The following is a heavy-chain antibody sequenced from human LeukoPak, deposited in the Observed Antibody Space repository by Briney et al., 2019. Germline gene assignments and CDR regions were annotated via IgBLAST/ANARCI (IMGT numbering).Heavy chain of an antibody. D-gene: IGHD1-26*01. V-gene: IGHV4-39*01. CDR1: GCSISSSSYY. CDR2: IYYSGST. CDR3: AGWRPWDNWFDP. J-gene: IGHJ5*02. Sequence: PSETLSLTCTVSGCSISSSSYYWGWIRQPPGKGLEWIGSIYYSGSTYYNPSLKSRVTISVDTSKNQFSLKLSSVTAADTAVYYCAGWRPWDNWFDPWGQGTLVTVSS.